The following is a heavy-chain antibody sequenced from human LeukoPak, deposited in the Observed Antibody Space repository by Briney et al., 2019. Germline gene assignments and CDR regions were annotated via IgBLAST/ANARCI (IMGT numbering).Heavy chain of an antibody. CDR2: INPNSGGT. D-gene: IGHD3-10*01. CDR3: ARGSGSGSSRYFDY. J-gene: IGHJ4*02. CDR1: GYTFTGYY. Sequence: ASVKVSCKASGYTFTGYYMHWVRQAPGQGLEWMGWINPNSGGTNYAQKFQGRVTMTRDTSISTAYMELSRLRSDDTAVYSCARGSGSGSSRYFDYWGQGTLVTVSS. V-gene: IGHV1-2*02.